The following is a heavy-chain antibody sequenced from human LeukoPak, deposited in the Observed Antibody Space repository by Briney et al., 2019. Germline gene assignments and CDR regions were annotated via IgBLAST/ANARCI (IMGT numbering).Heavy chain of an antibody. Sequence: SETLSLTCAVYGGSFSGYYWSWIRQPPGKGPEWIGEINHSGSTNYNPSLKSRVTISVDTSKNQFSLKLSSVTAADTAVYYCARALFVLRFLEWLPRPFDYWGQGTLVTVSS. CDR2: INHSGST. V-gene: IGHV4-34*01. CDR1: GGSFSGYY. CDR3: ARALFVLRFLEWLPRPFDY. D-gene: IGHD3-3*01. J-gene: IGHJ4*02.